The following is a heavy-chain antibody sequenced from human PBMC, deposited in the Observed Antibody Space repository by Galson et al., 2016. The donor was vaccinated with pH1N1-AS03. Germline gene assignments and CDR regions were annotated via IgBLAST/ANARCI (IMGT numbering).Heavy chain of an antibody. D-gene: IGHD6-25*01. J-gene: IGHJ6*03. CDR2: IKEDGSEK. CDR3: AGAGIAASYFHYYYLDV. CDR1: GFTFSSYW. Sequence: SLRLSCAASGFTFSSYWMSWVRQAPGKGLEWVANIKEDGSEKYYVDSVKGRFTISRDNGKNSLYLQMNSLRAEDTAVYFFAGAGIAASYFHYYYLDVWGKGATVTVSS. V-gene: IGHV3-7*04.